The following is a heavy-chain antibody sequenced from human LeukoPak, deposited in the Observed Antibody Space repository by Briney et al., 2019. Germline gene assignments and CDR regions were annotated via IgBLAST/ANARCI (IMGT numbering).Heavy chain of an antibody. J-gene: IGHJ6*03. V-gene: IGHV4-31*03. Sequence: SETLSLTCTVSGGSISSGGYYWSWIRQHPGKGLEWIGYIYYSGSTYYNPSLKSRVTISVDTSKNQFSLKLSSVTAADTAVYYCARAISALGNMDVWGKGTTVTVSS. CDR3: ARAISALGNMDV. D-gene: IGHD3-3*01. CDR1: GGSISSGGYY. CDR2: IYYSGST.